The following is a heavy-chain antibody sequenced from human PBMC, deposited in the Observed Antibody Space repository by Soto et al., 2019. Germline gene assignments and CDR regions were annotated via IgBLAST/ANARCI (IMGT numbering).Heavy chain of an antibody. D-gene: IGHD5-12*01. Sequence: SGPTLVNPTETLTLTCTVSGFSLSRTDVGVSWIRQPPGKALEWLAHIFSNDEKSYSTSLKSSLTIIKDTSKSQVVLIMTNMDPVDTATYYCARISRYGYDFDYWGQGTLVTDSS. CDR2: IFSNDEK. V-gene: IGHV2-26*02. J-gene: IGHJ4*02. CDR3: ARISRYGYDFDY. CDR1: GFSLSRTDVG.